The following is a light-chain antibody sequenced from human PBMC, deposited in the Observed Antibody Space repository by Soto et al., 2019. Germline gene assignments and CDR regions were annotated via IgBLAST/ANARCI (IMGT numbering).Light chain of an antibody. V-gene: IGLV3-21*04. Sequence: SYELTQPPSVSVAPGETARITCGGKNIGSKTVHWYQQKTGQAPVLVIYYESDRPSGIPERFSGSNSGNTATLTVSRVAAGDEADYYCHVWDTTDDHPLFGGGTKLTVL. J-gene: IGLJ2*01. CDR3: HVWDTTDDHPL. CDR2: YES. CDR1: NIGSKT.